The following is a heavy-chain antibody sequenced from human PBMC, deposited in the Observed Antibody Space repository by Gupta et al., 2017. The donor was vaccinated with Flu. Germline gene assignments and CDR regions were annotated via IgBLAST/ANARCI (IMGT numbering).Heavy chain of an antibody. CDR1: GFPFSHYN. CDR2: ISSSGTTV. V-gene: IGHV3-48*03. D-gene: IGHD3-22*01. J-gene: IGHJ1*01. CDR3: ARGEYRYDSSGYFRMDF. Sequence: EESGGDLVQAGGSLRLSCVASGFPFSHYNVNWVRQAPGKGLEWVSYISSSGTTVYYAYSVQGRFTGSRDNAKSSLFLQMDSLRVEDTAVYYCARGEYRYDSSGYFRMDFWGQGTRVTVSS.